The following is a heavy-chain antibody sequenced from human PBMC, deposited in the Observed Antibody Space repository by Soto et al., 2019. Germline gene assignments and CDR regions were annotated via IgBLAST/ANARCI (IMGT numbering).Heavy chain of an antibody. CDR2: IIPIFGTA. D-gene: IGHD5-12*01. CDR3: ARVPRGGYVYGMDV. V-gene: IGHV1-69*01. CDR1: GVTFSSYA. J-gene: IGHJ6*02. Sequence: QVQLVQSGAEVKKPGSSVKVYCEASGVTFSSYAISWVRQAPGQGLEWMGGIIPIFGTANYAQKFQGRVTITADESTSTAYMELSSLRSEDTAVYYCARVPRGGYVYGMDVWGQGTTVTVSS.